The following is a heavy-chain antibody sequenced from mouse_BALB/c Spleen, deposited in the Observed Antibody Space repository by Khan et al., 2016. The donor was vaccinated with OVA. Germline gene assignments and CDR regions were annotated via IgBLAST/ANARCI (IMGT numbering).Heavy chain of an antibody. J-gene: IGHJ2*01. CDR2: IDPYNGGN. Sequence: VQLKQSGPELVKPGASVKVSCKASGYSFTDYNMFWVKQSHGKSLEWIGYIDPYNGGNLYNQKFKGKATLTVDKSSSTAFMHLNSLTSEDSAVYYCAPIYYYGSGFDYWGQGTTVTVSS. V-gene: IGHV1S135*01. CDR1: GYSFTDYN. CDR3: APIYYYGSGFDY. D-gene: IGHD1-1*01.